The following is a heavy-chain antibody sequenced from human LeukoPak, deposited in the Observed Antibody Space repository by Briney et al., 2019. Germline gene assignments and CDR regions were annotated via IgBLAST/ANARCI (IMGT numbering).Heavy chain of an antibody. CDR2: IYHSGST. CDR1: GGSISSSSYY. CDR3: ARASHDYGDYSHFDY. Sequence: SETLSLTCTVSGGSISSSSYYWGWIRQPPGKGLEWIGEIYHSGSTNYNPSLKSRVTIAVDKSKNQFSLKLSSVTAADTAVYYCARASHDYGDYSHFDYWGQGTLVTVSS. V-gene: IGHV4-39*07. D-gene: IGHD4-17*01. J-gene: IGHJ4*02.